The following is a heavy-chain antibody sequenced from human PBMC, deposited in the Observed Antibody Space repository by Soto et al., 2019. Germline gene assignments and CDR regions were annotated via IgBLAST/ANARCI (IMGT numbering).Heavy chain of an antibody. CDR1: GGSISSYY. J-gene: IGHJ4*02. CDR2: IYYSGST. V-gene: IGHV4-59*01. D-gene: IGHD2-2*01. Sequence: SETLSLTCTVSGGSISSYYWSWIRQPPGKGLEWIGYIYYSGSTNYNPSLKSRVTISVDTSKNQFSLKLSSVTAADTAVYYCARVKYCSSTSCYVYFDYWGQGTLVTLSS. CDR3: ARVKYCSSTSCYVYFDY.